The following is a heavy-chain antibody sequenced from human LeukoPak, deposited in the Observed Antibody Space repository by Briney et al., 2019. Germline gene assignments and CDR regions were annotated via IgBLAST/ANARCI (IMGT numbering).Heavy chain of an antibody. CDR3: AGSYYYGSWSYYNY. CDR1: GYTFTSYY. J-gene: IGHJ4*02. V-gene: IGHV1-46*01. D-gene: IGHD3-10*01. Sequence: ASVKVSCKASGYTFTSYYTHWVRQAPGQGLEWMGIINPSGGSTSYAQKFQGRVTMTRDTSISTAYMELSRLRSDDTAVYYCAGSYYYGSWSYYNYWGQGTLVTVSS. CDR2: INPSGGST.